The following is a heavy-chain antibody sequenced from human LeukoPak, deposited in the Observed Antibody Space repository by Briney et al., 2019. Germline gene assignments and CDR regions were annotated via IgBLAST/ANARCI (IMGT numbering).Heavy chain of an antibody. CDR3: ARDLGIAAAGT. V-gene: IGHV1-69*05. D-gene: IGHD6-13*01. Sequence: GASVKVSCKASGGTISSYAISWVRQAPGQGLEWMGRIIPIFGTANYAQKFQGRVTITTDESTSTAYMELSSLRSEDTAVYYCARDLGIAAAGTWGQGTLVTVSS. CDR2: IIPIFGTA. J-gene: IGHJ4*02. CDR1: GGTISSYA.